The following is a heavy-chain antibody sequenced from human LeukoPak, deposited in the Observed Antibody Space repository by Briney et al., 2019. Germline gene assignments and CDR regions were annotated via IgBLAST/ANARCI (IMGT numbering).Heavy chain of an antibody. D-gene: IGHD1-26*01. CDR2: ISGSGGST. CDR3: ARVIGWDEPFDI. Sequence: GGTLRLSCAASGFTFSSYGMSWVRQAPGKGLEWVSAISGSGGSTYYADSVKGRFTVSRDNAKNTLYLQMNSLRAEDTAVYYCARVIGWDEPFDIWGQGTMVTVSS. J-gene: IGHJ3*02. V-gene: IGHV3-23*01. CDR1: GFTFSSYG.